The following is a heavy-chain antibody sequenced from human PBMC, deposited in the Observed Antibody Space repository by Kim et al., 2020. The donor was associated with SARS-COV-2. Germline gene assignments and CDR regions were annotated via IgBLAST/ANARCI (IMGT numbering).Heavy chain of an antibody. Sequence: PSGGSTSYAQKFLGRVTMTRDTSTSTVYMELSSLRSEDTAVYYCRRGVDHWGQGTLVTVSS. CDR2: PSGGST. V-gene: IGHV1-46*01. D-gene: IGHD2-15*01. J-gene: IGHJ4*02. CDR3: RRGVDH.